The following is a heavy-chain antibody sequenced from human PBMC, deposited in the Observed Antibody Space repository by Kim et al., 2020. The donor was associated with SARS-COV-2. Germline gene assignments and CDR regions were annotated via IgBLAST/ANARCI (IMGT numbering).Heavy chain of an antibody. Sequence: ASVKVSCKASGFPFTNYFMHWVRQAPGQGLEWMGTINPGGAFTLFTQKYQGRVIITKDTSTSTVYMEVSSLRSEDTAVYFCAREAALIAAPQKNFDYWGQGTLVTVSS. CDR1: GFPFTNYF. CDR3: AREAALIAAPQKNFDY. D-gene: IGHD6-25*01. J-gene: IGHJ4*02. CDR2: INPGGAFT. V-gene: IGHV1-46*01.